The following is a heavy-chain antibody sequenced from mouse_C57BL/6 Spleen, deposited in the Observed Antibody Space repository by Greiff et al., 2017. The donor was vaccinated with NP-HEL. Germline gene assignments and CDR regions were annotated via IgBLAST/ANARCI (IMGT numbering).Heavy chain of an antibody. CDR3: ARRRDYYGSSSYFDY. CDR1: GYAFSSYW. Sequence: VQLQQSGAELVKPGASVKISCKASGYAFSSYWMNWVKQRPGRGLEWIGQIYPGDGDTNYNGKLKGKATLTADKSSSTAYMQLSSLTSEDSAVYFCARRRDYYGSSSYFDYWGQGTTLTVSS. D-gene: IGHD1-1*01. J-gene: IGHJ2*01. CDR2: IYPGDGDT. V-gene: IGHV1-80*01.